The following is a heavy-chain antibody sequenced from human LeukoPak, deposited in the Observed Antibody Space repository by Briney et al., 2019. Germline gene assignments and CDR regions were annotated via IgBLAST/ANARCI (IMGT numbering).Heavy chain of an antibody. Sequence: ASAKVSCKASGYTFTSYDINWVRQATGQGLEWMGWMNPNSGNTGYAQKFQGRVTMTRNTSISTAYMELSSLRSEDTAVYYCARGLRSYYDFWSGIQGDYWGQGTLVTVSS. D-gene: IGHD3-3*01. J-gene: IGHJ4*02. V-gene: IGHV1-8*01. CDR3: ARGLRSYYDFWSGIQGDY. CDR2: MNPNSGNT. CDR1: GYTFTSYD.